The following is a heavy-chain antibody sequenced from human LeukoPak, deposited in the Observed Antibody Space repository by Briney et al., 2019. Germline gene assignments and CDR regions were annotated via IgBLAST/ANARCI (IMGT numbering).Heavy chain of an antibody. CDR1: GGSMSSYY. CDR3: ARGKYGDYVRVYYFDY. Sequence: PSETLSLTCTVSGGSMSSYYWSWIRQPPGKGLEWIGCIYYSGSTKYNPSLKSRVTISVDTSKNQFSLTLSSVTAADTAVYYCARGKYGDYVRVYYFDYWGQGTLVTVSS. V-gene: IGHV4-59*01. CDR2: IYYSGST. J-gene: IGHJ4*02. D-gene: IGHD4-17*01.